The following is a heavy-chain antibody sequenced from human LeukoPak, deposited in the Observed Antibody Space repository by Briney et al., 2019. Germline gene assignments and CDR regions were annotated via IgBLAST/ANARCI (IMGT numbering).Heavy chain of an antibody. CDR3: ARENYDFWSGFVNWFDP. D-gene: IGHD3-3*01. Sequence: PSETLSLTCTVSGGSISSPIYYWGWIRQPPGKGLEWIGSIYYSGSTYDNPSLKSRVTISVDTSKNQFSLKLSSVTAADTAVYYCARENYDFWSGFVNWFDPWGQGTLVTVSS. V-gene: IGHV4-39*07. CDR1: GGSISSPIYY. CDR2: IYYSGST. J-gene: IGHJ5*02.